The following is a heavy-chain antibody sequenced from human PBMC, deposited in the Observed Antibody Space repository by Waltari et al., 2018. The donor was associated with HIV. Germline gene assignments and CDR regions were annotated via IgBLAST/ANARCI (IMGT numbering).Heavy chain of an antibody. Sequence: EVQLLESGGGLVQPGGSLRLSCVGSGFTFRNYDMTWVRQAPGKGLEWVSGLSGSGGSTHYADSVKGRFTISRDNSNNTSYLQMNSLRAEDTAVYYCAIQYNPLNNYYYGMDVWGQGTTVTVSS. CDR2: LSGSGGST. CDR3: AIQYNPLNNYYYGMDV. V-gene: IGHV3-23*01. J-gene: IGHJ6*02. CDR1: GFTFRNYD. D-gene: IGHD1-1*01.